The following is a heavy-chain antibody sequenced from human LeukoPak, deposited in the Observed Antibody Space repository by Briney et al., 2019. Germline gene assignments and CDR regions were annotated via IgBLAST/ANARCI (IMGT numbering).Heavy chain of an antibody. CDR1: GYTFTSYD. CDR3: ARDLRGYLHP. CDR2: MNPNSGNT. J-gene: IGHJ5*02. Sequence: ASVKVSCKASGYTFTSYDINWVRQATGQGLEWMGWMNPNSGNTGYAQKFQGRVTMTRDTSTSTVYMELSSLRSEDTAVYYCARDLRGYLHPWGQGTLVTVSS. D-gene: IGHD5-12*01. V-gene: IGHV1-8*01.